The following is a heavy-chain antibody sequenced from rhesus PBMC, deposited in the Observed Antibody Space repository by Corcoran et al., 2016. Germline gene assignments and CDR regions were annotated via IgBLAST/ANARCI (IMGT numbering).Heavy chain of an antibody. V-gene: IGHV4-127*01. J-gene: IGHJ3*01. Sequence: QVQLQESGPGVVKPSEPLSLTCAVSGGSIIGYYLWSWIRQPPGKGLEWIGDIGGSSGSTNYNPSLKNRVTISKDTSKNQFSLKLSSVTAADTAVYYCARMRDAFDFWGQGLRVTVSS. CDR3: ARMRDAFDF. CDR1: GGSIIGYYL. CDR2: IGGSSGST.